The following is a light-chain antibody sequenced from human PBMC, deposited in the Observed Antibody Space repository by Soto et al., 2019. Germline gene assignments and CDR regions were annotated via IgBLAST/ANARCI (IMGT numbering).Light chain of an antibody. J-gene: IGLJ3*02. V-gene: IGLV1-40*01. CDR3: QSHYSSLGGSV. CDR1: SSNIGADFD. Sequence: QSVLTQPPSVSGAPGQRVTISCTGGSSNIGADFDVNWYQQLSGRAPQLLIYRNTNRPSGVPDRFSGSRSGTSASLAIAGLQAGDEAIYYCQSHYSSLGGSVFGGGTKLTVL. CDR2: RNT.